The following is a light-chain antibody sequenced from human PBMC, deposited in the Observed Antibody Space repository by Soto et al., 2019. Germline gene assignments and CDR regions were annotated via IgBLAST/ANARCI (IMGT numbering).Light chain of an antibody. J-gene: IGLJ2*01. CDR3: AAWDDSLTGVV. Sequence: QSVLTQPPSASGTHGQRVTMSCSGTSSNIGSSAVSWYQQLPGTAPKLLIYSSNQRPSGVPDRFSGSKTGTSASLAISGLQSEDEADYYCAAWDDSLTGVVFGGGTKLTVL. V-gene: IGLV1-44*01. CDR2: SSN. CDR1: SSNIGSSA.